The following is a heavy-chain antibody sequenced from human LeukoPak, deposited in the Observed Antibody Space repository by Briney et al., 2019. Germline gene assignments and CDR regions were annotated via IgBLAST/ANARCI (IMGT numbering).Heavy chain of an antibody. CDR3: AREAAGGTTSFDY. CDR1: GYTFSDYY. Sequence: ASVKVSCKASGYTFSDYYVHWVRQAPGQGLEWIGIINPSGGSTSYAQKFQGRVTMTRDKSTSTVYMELSSLSSEDTAVHYCAREAAGGTTSFDYWGQGTLVTVSS. CDR2: INPSGGST. J-gene: IGHJ4*02. V-gene: IGHV1-46*01. D-gene: IGHD6-13*01.